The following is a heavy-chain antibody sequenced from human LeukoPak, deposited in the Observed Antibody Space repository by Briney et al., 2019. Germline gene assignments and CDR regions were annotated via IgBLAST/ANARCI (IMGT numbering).Heavy chain of an antibody. V-gene: IGHV4-39*07. CDR1: GGSISNSDYY. CDR3: ARVQGYCSGGSCCGNDY. CDR2: INHSGST. J-gene: IGHJ4*02. Sequence: SETLSLTCTVSGGSISNSDYYWGWIRQPPGKGLEWIGEINHSGSTNYNPSLKSRVTISVDTSKNQFSLKLSSVTAADTAVYYCARVQGYCSGGSCCGNDYWGQGTLVTVSS. D-gene: IGHD2-15*01.